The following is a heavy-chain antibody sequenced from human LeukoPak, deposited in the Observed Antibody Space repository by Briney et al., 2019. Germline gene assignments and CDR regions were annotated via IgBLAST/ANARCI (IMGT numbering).Heavy chain of an antibody. Sequence: GGSLRLSCTASGFSFSGHWMHWARQLPGKGLVWVSRISPTGSTTSYADSVKGRFTVSRDNAKNTLYLQVNNLRAEDTAVYYCARGPNSNWSGLDFWGQGTLLTVSP. V-gene: IGHV3-74*01. J-gene: IGHJ4*02. CDR3: ARGPNSNWSGLDF. CDR1: GFSFSGHW. D-gene: IGHD6-6*01. CDR2: ISPTGSTT.